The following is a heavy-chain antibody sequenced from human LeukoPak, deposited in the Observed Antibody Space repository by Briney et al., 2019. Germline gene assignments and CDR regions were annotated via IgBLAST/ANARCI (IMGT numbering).Heavy chain of an antibody. CDR2: IIPILGIA. CDR3: ATRGYPGEHYGMDV. Sequence: GSSVKVSCKASGGTFSSYAISWVRQAPGQGLEWMGRIIPILGIANYAQKFQGRVTITADKSTSTAYMELSSLRSEDTAVYYCATRGYPGEHYGMDVWGQGTTVTVSS. D-gene: IGHD7-27*01. V-gene: IGHV1-69*04. CDR1: GGTFSSYA. J-gene: IGHJ6*02.